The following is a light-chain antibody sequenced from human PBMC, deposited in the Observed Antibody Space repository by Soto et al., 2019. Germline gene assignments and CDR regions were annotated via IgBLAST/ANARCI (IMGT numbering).Light chain of an antibody. CDR1: SSNIGSNY. J-gene: IGLJ2*01. Sequence: QSALTQPPSASGTPGQRVTISCSGSSSNIGSNYVYWYQQVPGTAPRLLMYRASQRPSGVPDRFSGSKSGTSASLAISGLRSEDEADYYCAAWDDTLNGLVFGAGTQLTVL. V-gene: IGLV1-47*01. CDR3: AAWDDTLNGLV. CDR2: RAS.